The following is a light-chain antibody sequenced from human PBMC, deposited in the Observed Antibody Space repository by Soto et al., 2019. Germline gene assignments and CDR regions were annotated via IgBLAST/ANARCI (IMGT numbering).Light chain of an antibody. J-gene: IGKJ1*01. CDR2: AAS. V-gene: IGKV1-39*01. Sequence: DIQMPQSPSSLAASLGDRVTITCVSSQSISSYLNWYQQKPGKAPKLLIFAASSLQSGVPSRFSGSRSGPDFTLTISSPQPEDFATYYCQQSYSSPPTFGQGT. CDR3: QQSYSSPPT. CDR1: QSISSY.